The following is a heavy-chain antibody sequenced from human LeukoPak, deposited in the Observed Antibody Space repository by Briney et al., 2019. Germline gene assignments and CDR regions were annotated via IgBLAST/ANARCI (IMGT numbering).Heavy chain of an antibody. CDR2: ITTYNGNT. D-gene: IGHD1-26*01. CDR1: GYTFTNYG. V-gene: IGHV1-18*01. Sequence: ASVKVSCKASGYTFTNYGISWVRQAPGQGLEWMGWITTYNGNTNYAQKLQGRVTMTTDTSTSTAYMELTSLRSDDTAVYYCARALGATSPGYWGQGTLVTVSS. CDR3: ARALGATSPGY. J-gene: IGHJ4*02.